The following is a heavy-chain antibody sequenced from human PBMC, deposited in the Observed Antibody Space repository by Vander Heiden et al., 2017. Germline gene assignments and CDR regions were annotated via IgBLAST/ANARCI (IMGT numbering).Heavy chain of an antibody. CDR2: FYYSGST. Sequence: QLQLQESGPGLVKPSETLSLTCTVSGGSISRSGFYWGWIRQPPGKGLEWIGTFYYSGSTYYNPSLKSRVTISVDTSKNQFSLKLSSVTAADTAVYYCARISGSYYRGYYFDYWGHGSLVTVSS. V-gene: IGHV4-39*01. J-gene: IGHJ4*01. CDR1: GGSISRSGFY. CDR3: ARISGSYYRGYYFDY. D-gene: IGHD3-10*01.